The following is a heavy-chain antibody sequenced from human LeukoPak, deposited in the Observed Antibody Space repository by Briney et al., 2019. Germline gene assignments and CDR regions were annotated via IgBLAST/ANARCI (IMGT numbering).Heavy chain of an antibody. Sequence: GASVKVSCKASGGTFSSYAISWVRQAPGQGLEWMGGIIPIFGTANYAQKFQGRVTITADESTSTAYMELSSLRSEDTAVCYCARSGYYDSSGQHPIDYWGQGTLVTVSS. CDR3: ARSGYYDSSGQHPIDY. V-gene: IGHV1-69*13. CDR2: IIPIFGTA. J-gene: IGHJ4*02. CDR1: GGTFSSYA. D-gene: IGHD3-22*01.